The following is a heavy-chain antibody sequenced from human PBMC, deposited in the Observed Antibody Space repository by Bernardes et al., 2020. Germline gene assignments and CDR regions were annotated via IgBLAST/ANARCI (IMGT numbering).Heavy chain of an antibody. J-gene: IGHJ3*02. CDR1: GYSFTSYW. CDR3: ARQRGMYCSSNTCYDAFDI. CDR2: IYPGDSDT. Sequence: GESLKISCKGSGYSFTSYWIGWVRQMPGKGLEWMGIIYPGDSDTRYSPSFQGQVTISADKSISTAYLQWSSLKASDTAMYHCARQRGMYCSSNTCYDAFDIWGQGTMVTVSS. D-gene: IGHD2-2*01. V-gene: IGHV5-51*01.